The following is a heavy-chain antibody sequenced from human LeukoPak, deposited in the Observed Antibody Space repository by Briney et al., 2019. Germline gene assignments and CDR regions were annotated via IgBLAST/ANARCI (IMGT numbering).Heavy chain of an antibody. CDR1: GYTFIGYY. CDR3: ARDKRGIAVAGTPAY. D-gene: IGHD6-19*01. J-gene: IGHJ4*02. CDR2: INPNSGGT. Sequence: GASVKVSCKASGYTFIGYYMHWVRQAPGQGLEWMGWINPNSGGTNYAQKFQGRVTMTRDTPISTAYMELSRLRSDDTAVYYCARDKRGIAVAGTPAYWGQGTLVTVSS. V-gene: IGHV1-2*02.